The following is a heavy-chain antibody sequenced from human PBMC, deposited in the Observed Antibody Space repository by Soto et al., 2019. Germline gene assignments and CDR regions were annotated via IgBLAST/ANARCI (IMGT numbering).Heavy chain of an antibody. V-gene: IGHV3-48*01. CDR2: ISSSSSTR. Sequence: EVQLVESGGGLVQPGESLRLSCVASGFSFSTYTMNWVRQAPGKGLEWLSYISSSSSTRYYVDSVKGRFSISRDNAKNLLFLQMNSLRAEDTAVYYCTRDQINPGIAAPDYWGQGTLVTVSS. J-gene: IGHJ4*02. CDR3: TRDQINPGIAAPDY. CDR1: GFSFSTYT. D-gene: IGHD6-13*01.